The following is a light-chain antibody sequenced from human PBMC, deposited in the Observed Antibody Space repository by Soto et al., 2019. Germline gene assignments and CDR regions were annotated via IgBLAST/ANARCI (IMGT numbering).Light chain of an antibody. CDR1: HSVSSSF. Sequence: EIVLTQSPGTLSLSPGERATLSCRASHSVSSSFLAWYQQKPGQAPRLLIYGASSSATGIADRFSGSGSGTVFTLTISRLEPDDFAVYYCQQYGSSPSTFGQGTKVEIK. CDR2: GAS. J-gene: IGKJ1*01. CDR3: QQYGSSPST. V-gene: IGKV3-20*01.